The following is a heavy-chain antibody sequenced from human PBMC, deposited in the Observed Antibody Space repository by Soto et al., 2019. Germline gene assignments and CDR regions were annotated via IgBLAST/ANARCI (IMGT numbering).Heavy chain of an antibody. D-gene: IGHD5-12*01. V-gene: IGHV4-4*02. CDR2: IYYSGST. Sequence: SETLSLTCAVSGGSISSSNWWSWVRQPPGKGLEWIGEIYYSGSTNYNPSLKSRVTISVDTSKNQFSLKLSSVTAADTAVYYCARGGYKAPDIWGQGTMVTVSS. CDR3: ARGGYKAPDI. CDR1: GGSISSSNW. J-gene: IGHJ3*02.